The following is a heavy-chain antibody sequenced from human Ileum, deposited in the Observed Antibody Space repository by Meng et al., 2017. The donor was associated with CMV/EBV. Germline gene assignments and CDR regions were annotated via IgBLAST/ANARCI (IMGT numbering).Heavy chain of an antibody. CDR2: IYYSGST. J-gene: IGHJ5*02. V-gene: IGHV4-39*07. CDR3: AREAVAGTRWFDP. CDR1: GGSTSSSSYY. D-gene: IGHD6-19*01. Sequence: GSLRLSCTVSGGSTSSSSYYWGWIRQPPEKGLEWIGSIYYSGSTYYNPSLKSRVTISVDTSKNQFSLKLSSVTAADTAVYYCAREAVAGTRWFDPWGQGTLVTVSS.